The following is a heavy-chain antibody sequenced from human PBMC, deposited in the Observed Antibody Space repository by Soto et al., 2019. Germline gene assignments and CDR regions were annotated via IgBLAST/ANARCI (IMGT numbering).Heavy chain of an antibody. CDR2: IYPGDSGT. Sequence: GESLKIACKGSGYSFTSYWIGWVRQMPGKGLGWMGIIYPGDSGTRYSPCFQGQVTISADKCLSTAYLQWSSLKASAPAMSYCARCSSSPSGFKHYYYYGMDVWGQGTTVTVSS. CDR3: ARCSSSPSGFKHYYYYGMDV. CDR1: GYSFTSYW. D-gene: IGHD6-6*01. J-gene: IGHJ6*02. V-gene: IGHV5-51*01.